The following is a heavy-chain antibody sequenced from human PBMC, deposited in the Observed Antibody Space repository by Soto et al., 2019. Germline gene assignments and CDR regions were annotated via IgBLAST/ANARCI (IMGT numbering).Heavy chain of an antibody. CDR1: GFTFNSYA. Sequence: LRLSCAASGFTFNSYAMTWVRQAPGKGLEWVSIISSSGDGTYYVDSVKGRFTISRDNSRNTLNLQMNSLRAEDTAVYYCARAVGGYGEDAFDIWGQGTMVTVSS. D-gene: IGHD4-17*01. J-gene: IGHJ3*02. CDR2: ISSSGDGT. CDR3: ARAVGGYGEDAFDI. V-gene: IGHV3-23*01.